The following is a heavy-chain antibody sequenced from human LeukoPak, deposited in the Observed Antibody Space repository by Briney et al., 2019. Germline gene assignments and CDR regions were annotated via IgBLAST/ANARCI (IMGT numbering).Heavy chain of an antibody. CDR2: IIPILGIA. V-gene: IGHV1-69*04. Sequence: GASVKVSCKASGGTFSSYAISWVRQAPGQGLEWMGRIIPILGIANYAQKFQGRVTITADKSTSTAYMELSSLRSEDTAVHYCARDDYGGNSKGGWGQGTLVTVSS. CDR3: ARDDYGGNSKGG. CDR1: GGTFSSYA. D-gene: IGHD4-23*01. J-gene: IGHJ4*02.